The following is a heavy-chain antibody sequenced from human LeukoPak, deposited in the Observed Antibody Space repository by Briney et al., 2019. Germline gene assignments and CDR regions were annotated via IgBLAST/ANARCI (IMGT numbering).Heavy chain of an antibody. CDR3: ARSPGRNYYDSGGYVDY. V-gene: IGHV4-39*01. Sequence: PSETLSLTCTVSGGSISSSSYYWGWIRQPPGKGLEWIGSIYYSGSTYYNPSLKSRVTISVDTSKNQFSLKLSSVTAADTAVYYCARSPGRNYYDSGGYVDYWGQGTLVTVSS. D-gene: IGHD3-22*01. J-gene: IGHJ4*02. CDR1: GGSISSSSYY. CDR2: IYYSGST.